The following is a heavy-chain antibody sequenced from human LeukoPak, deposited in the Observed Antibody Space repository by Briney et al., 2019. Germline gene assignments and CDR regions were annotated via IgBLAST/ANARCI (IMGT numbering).Heavy chain of an antibody. V-gene: IGHV1-3*01. CDR1: GYTFTSYA. D-gene: IGHD3-3*01. Sequence: ASVKVSCKASGYTFTSYAMHWVRQAPGQRLEWMGWINAGNGYTKYSQKFQGRVTFTRDTSATTAYMDLSSLRSEDTAVYYCAIWERSGHYLDYWGQGTLVTVSS. CDR3: AIWERSGHYLDY. CDR2: INAGNGYT. J-gene: IGHJ4*02.